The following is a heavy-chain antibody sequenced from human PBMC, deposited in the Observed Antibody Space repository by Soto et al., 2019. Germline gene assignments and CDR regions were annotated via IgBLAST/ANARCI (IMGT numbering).Heavy chain of an antibody. V-gene: IGHV1-2*04. CDR1: GYTFTGYY. J-gene: IGHJ6*03. Sequence: ASVKVSCKASGYTFTGYYMHWVRQAPGQGLEWKGRINPNSGGTNYAQKFQGWVTMTRDTSISTAYMELSRLRSDDTAVYYCARDSGGCSSTSCYGEDYYYYMDVWGKGTTVTVSS. CDR2: INPNSGGT. D-gene: IGHD2-2*01. CDR3: ARDSGGCSSTSCYGEDYYYYMDV.